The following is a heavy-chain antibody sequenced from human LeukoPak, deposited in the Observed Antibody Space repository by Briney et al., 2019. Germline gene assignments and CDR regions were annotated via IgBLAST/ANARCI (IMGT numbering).Heavy chain of an antibody. CDR1: GGSFSGYY. Sequence: SETLSLTCAVSGGSFSGYYWTWIRQPPGKGLEWIGSIYHSGSTYYNPSLKSRVTISVDTSKNQFSLKLSSVTAADTAVYYCAGIITMVRGIDYWGQGTLVTVSS. V-gene: IGHV4-34*01. J-gene: IGHJ4*02. CDR3: AGIITMVRGIDY. D-gene: IGHD3-10*01. CDR2: IYHSGST.